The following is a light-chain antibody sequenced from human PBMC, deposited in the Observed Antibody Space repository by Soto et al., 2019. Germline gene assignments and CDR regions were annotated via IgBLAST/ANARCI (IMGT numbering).Light chain of an antibody. CDR2: EVS. Sequence: QSVLTQPPSASGSPGQSVTISCTGNSNDVGHSSFISWYQQHPGKGRKLIIYEVSKRPSGVPDRFSGSKSGNTASLSVSGLQDEDEADYFCNAQADNGKHVFGTGTKVTVL. J-gene: IGLJ1*01. V-gene: IGLV2-8*01. CDR3: NAQADNGKHV. CDR1: SNDVGHSSF.